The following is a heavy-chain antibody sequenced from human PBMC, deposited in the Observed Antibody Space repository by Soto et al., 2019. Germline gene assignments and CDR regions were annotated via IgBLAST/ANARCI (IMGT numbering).Heavy chain of an antibody. CDR1: GGSFSGYY. CDR3: ARVDGSIFGVVIKAFDI. J-gene: IGHJ3*02. V-gene: IGHV4-34*01. Sequence: PSETLSLTCAVYGGSFSGYYWSWIRQPPGKGLEWIGEINHSGSTNYNPSLKSRVNISVDTSKNQFSLKLSSVTAADTAVYYCARVDGSIFGVVIKAFDIWGQGTMVTVSS. CDR2: INHSGST. D-gene: IGHD3-3*01.